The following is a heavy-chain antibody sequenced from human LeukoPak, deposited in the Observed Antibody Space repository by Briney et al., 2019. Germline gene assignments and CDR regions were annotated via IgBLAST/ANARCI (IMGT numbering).Heavy chain of an antibody. CDR3: ARDMAYYDILTGYYLYYFDY. CDR1: GFTFSNHW. J-gene: IGHJ4*02. V-gene: IGHV3-7*01. D-gene: IGHD3-9*01. Sequence: GGSPRLSCAASGFTFSNHWMTWVRQAPGKGLEWVAHIHPDGSQTQYVDSVRGRFTISRDNAKNSLYLQMNSLRAEDTAVYYCARDMAYYDILTGYYLYYFDYWGQGTLVTVSS. CDR2: IHPDGSQT.